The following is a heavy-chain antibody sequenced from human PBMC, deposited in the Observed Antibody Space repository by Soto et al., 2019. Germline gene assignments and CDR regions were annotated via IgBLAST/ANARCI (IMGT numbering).Heavy chain of an antibody. V-gene: IGHV3-23*01. J-gene: IGHJ5*02. Sequence: GGSLRLSCAASGYTFSSYAMSWVRQAPGKGLEWVSAISGSGGSTYYADSVKGRFTISRDSSKNTLYLQMNSLRAEDTAVYYCAKRVPAYYDSSGYYKPWGQGTLLTVST. D-gene: IGHD3-22*01. CDR1: GYTFSSYA. CDR3: AKRVPAYYDSSGYYKP. CDR2: ISGSGGST.